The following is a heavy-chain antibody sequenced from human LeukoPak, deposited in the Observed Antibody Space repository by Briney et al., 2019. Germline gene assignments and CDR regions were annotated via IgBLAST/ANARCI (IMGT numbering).Heavy chain of an antibody. CDR1: GFTFSSYA. D-gene: IGHD3-10*01. Sequence: TGGSLRLSCAASGFTFSSYAMHWVRQAPGKGLEWVAVIPYDGSNKYYADSVKGRFTISRDNSKNTLYLQMNSLRAEDTAVYYCAKAYYYGSGSYPLPFDYWGQGTLVTVSS. J-gene: IGHJ4*02. V-gene: IGHV3-30*04. CDR3: AKAYYYGSGSYPLPFDY. CDR2: IPYDGSNK.